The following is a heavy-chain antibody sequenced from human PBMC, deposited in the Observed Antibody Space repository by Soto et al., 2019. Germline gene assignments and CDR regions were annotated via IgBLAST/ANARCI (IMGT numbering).Heavy chain of an antibody. J-gene: IGHJ6*04. V-gene: IGHV1-69*12. CDR1: GGTFSSYT. CDR3: AREGDSGSYSYYAMDV. CDR2: IIPIFGTA. Sequence: QVQLVQSGAEVNKPGSSVKVSCKASGGTFSSYTITWVRQAPGQGLEWVGGIIPIFGTANYAQKLQGRVTITGDESKITAYMELSRLTSEDTAVYYCAREGDSGSYSYYAMDVWGEGTTVTVST. D-gene: IGHD3-10*01.